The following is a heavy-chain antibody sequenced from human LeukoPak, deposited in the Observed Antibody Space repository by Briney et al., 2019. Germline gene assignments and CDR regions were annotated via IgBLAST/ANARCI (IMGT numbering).Heavy chain of an antibody. CDR3: GRGNKSFDP. CDR1: GCTFTGYY. V-gene: IGHV1-2*02. Sequence: ASVKVSCKASGCTFTGYYMHWVRQAPGQGLEWMGWINPNTGGTNYAQKFQGRVTMTKDTSINAAYMELNKLTSDDTAVYYCGRGNKSFDPWGQGTLVTVSS. J-gene: IGHJ5*02. CDR2: INPNTGGT.